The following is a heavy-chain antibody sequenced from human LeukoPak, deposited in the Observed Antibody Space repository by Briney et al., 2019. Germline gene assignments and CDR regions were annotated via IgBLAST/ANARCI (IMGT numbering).Heavy chain of an antibody. V-gene: IGHV3-53*01. CDR2: IYSGGSA. Sequence: HPGGSLRLSCAASGSSFGDHYMSWVRQAPGKGLEWVSVIYSGGSAYYADSVKGRFTVSRDIAKNTLYLQMNSLRAEDTALYYCAAALWGYSNDWSSFDYWGQGTLVTVSS. CDR3: AAALWGYSNDWSSFDY. J-gene: IGHJ4*02. CDR1: GSSFGDHY. D-gene: IGHD5-12*01.